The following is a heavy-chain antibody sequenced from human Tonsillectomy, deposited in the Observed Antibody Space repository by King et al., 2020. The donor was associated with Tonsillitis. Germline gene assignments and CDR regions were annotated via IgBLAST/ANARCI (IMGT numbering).Heavy chain of an antibody. CDR2: ISGSGGRT. D-gene: IGHD5-12*01. V-gene: IGHV3-23*04. CDR1: GFTFSSYA. Sequence: DVQLVESGGGLAQPGGSLRLSCAASGFTFSSYAMSWVRQAPGKGLEWVSGISGSGGRTYSADSVKGRFTISRDNSKNTLYLQMNSLRAEDTAIYYCAKDKVATMPRDAFDFWGQGTMVTVSS. CDR3: AKDKVATMPRDAFDF. J-gene: IGHJ3*01.